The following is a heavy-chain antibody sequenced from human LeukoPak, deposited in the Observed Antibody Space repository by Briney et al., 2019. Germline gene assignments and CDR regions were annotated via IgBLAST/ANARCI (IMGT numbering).Heavy chain of an antibody. CDR1: GFTFSSYA. Sequence: GGSLRLSCAASGFTFSSYAMSWVRQAPGKGLEWVSAISGSGGSTYYADSVKGRFTTSRDNSKNTLYLQMNSLRAEDTAVYYCAKGSYYDILTGYPPLVYWGQGTLVTVSS. D-gene: IGHD3-9*01. J-gene: IGHJ4*02. V-gene: IGHV3-23*01. CDR2: ISGSGGST. CDR3: AKGSYYDILTGYPPLVY.